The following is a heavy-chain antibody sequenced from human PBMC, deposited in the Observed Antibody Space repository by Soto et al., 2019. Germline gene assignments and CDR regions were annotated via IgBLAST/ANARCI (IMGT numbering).Heavy chain of an antibody. CDR2: INPSGGST. D-gene: IGHD5-12*01. J-gene: IGHJ4*02. V-gene: IGHV1-46*01. Sequence: ASVKVSCKASGYTFTSYYMHWVRQAPGQGLEWMGIINPSGGSTNYAQKFQGWVTMTRDTSISTAYMELSSLRSDDTAVYYCAIARRDGYNTFDYWGQGTLVTVSS. CDR1: GYTFTSYY. CDR3: AIARRDGYNTFDY.